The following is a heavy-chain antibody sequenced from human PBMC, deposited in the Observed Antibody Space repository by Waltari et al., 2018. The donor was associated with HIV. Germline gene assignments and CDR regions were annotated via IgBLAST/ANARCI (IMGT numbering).Heavy chain of an antibody. V-gene: IGHV3-74*01. CDR2: MNEDGNRI. D-gene: IGHD3-10*02. CDR3: IRDMFGEYDY. CDR1: GFSISGYW. J-gene: IGHJ4*02. Sequence: EVQLEESGGASVQPGGSLRLSCEASGFSISGYWMHWVRQTPGKGLVWVSRMNEDGNRIDYAGSVRGRFTISRDSAKNTLFLQMNSLRDEDTAMYYCIRDMFGEYDYWGQGALVTVSS.